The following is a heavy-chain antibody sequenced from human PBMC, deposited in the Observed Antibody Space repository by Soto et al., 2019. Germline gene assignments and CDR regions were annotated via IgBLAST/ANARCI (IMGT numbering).Heavy chain of an antibody. V-gene: IGHV3-30*18. J-gene: IGHJ6*02. Sequence: PGGSLGLSCAASGFTFSSYGMHWVRQAPGKGLEWVAVISYDGSNKYYADSVKGRFTISRDNSKNTLYLQMNSLRAEDTAVYYCAKDPFITMVRVHAYYEFIDVRRQGTTGTGSS. CDR3: AKDPFITMVRVHAYYEFIDV. D-gene: IGHD3-10*01. CDR1: GFTFSSYG. CDR2: ISYDGSNK.